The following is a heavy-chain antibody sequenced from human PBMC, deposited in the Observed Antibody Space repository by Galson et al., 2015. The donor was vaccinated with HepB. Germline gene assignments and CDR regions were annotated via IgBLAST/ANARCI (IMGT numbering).Heavy chain of an antibody. V-gene: IGHV4-31*03. D-gene: IGHD6-6*01. CDR3: ARDRGGIAARPGWFDP. CDR2: IYYSGST. J-gene: IGHJ5*02. CDR1: GGSISSGGYY. Sequence: TLSLTCTVSGGSISSGGYYWSWIRQHPGKGLEWIGYIYYSGSTYYNPSLKSRVTISVDTSKNQFSLKLSSVTAADTAVYYCARDRGGIAARPGWFDPWGQGTLVTVSS.